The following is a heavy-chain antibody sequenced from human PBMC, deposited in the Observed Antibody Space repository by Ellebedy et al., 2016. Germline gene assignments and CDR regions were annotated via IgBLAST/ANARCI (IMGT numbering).Heavy chain of an antibody. CDR1: GDTFRDEW. Sequence: GESLKISCKTSGDTFRDEWIAWVRQIPGQGLEVVGLVSLGDADTKYSPPFQGQVTISADKSTTTAFLKWSSLKASDTAVYFCARGTSGVSNWGHYFDYWGQGTPVTVTS. CDR3: ARGTSGVSNWGHYFDY. D-gene: IGHD7-27*01. J-gene: IGHJ4*02. V-gene: IGHV5-51*01. CDR2: VSLGDADT.